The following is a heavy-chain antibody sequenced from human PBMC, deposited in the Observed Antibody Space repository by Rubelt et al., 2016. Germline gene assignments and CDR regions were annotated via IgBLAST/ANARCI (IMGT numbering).Heavy chain of an antibody. CDR3: ARDQSGYSVGWGAFDI. V-gene: IGHV4-59*01. CDR2: IYYSGST. Sequence: QVQLQESGPGLVKPSETLSLTCTVSGGSISSYYWSWIRQPPGKGLEWIGYIYYSGSTTSNPSLKGRVTISTDTCKNQVSRKLSSVTAADTAVYYCARDQSGYSVGWGAFDIWGQGTMVTVSS. CDR1: GGSISSYY. D-gene: IGHD5-18*01. J-gene: IGHJ3*02.